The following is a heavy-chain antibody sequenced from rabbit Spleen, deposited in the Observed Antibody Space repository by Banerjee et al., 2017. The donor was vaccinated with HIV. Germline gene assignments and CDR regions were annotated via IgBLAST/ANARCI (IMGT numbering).Heavy chain of an antibody. V-gene: IGHV1S45*01. CDR3: ARDTGSSFSSYGMDL. D-gene: IGHD8-1*01. Sequence: QEQLVESGGGLVQPEGSLTLTCTASGFSFSSGYFVCWVRQAPGKGLEWIACINIITGKTVYASWAKGRFIMSRTSSTTVFLQMTSLTVADTATYFCARDTGSSFSSYGMDLWGPGTLVTVS. CDR1: GFSFSSGYF. CDR2: INIITGKT. J-gene: IGHJ6*01.